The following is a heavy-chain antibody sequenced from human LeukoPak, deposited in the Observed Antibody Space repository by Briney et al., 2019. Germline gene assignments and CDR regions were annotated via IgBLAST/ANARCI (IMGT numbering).Heavy chain of an antibody. CDR3: ARAVPAVGLDY. D-gene: IGHD6-13*01. CDR1: GFTVSSYG. J-gene: IGHJ4*02. V-gene: IGHV3-21*01. Sequence: GGSLRLSCAASGFTVSSYGMNWVRQAPGKGLEWVSSISSSSSHIYYADSVAGRFTISRDNAKNSLYLHMDSLRAEDTAVYYCARAVPAVGLDYWGQGTLVTVSA. CDR2: ISSSSSHI.